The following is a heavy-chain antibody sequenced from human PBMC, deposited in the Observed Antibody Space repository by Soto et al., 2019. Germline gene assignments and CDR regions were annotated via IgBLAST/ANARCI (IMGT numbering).Heavy chain of an antibody. CDR1: GGSISSSSYY. V-gene: IGHV4-39*01. Sequence: SETLSLTCTVSGGSISSSSYYWGWIRQPPGKGLEWIGSIYYSGSTYYNPSLKSRVTISVDTSKNQFSLKLSSVTAADTAVYYRARKRLAVASYYYYGMDAWGQGTPVTVSS. J-gene: IGHJ6*02. CDR2: IYYSGST. D-gene: IGHD6-19*01. CDR3: ARKRLAVASYYYYGMDA.